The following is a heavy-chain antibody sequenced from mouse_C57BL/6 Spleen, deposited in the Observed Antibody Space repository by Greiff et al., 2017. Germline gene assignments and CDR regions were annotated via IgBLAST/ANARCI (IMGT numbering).Heavy chain of an antibody. Sequence: QVQLQQSGAELMKPGASVKLSCTATGYTFTGYWIEWVKQRPGHGLEWIGEIFPGSGSTNYNVKFKGKATFTADTSSNTAYMQLSSLTTEDSAIYYCAFGSSQFAYWGQGTLVTVSA. J-gene: IGHJ3*01. CDR1: GYTFTGYW. D-gene: IGHD1-1*01. V-gene: IGHV1-9*01. CDR3: AFGSSQFAY. CDR2: IFPGSGST.